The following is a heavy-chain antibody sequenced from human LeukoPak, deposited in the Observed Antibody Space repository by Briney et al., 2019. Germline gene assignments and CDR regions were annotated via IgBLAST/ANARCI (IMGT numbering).Heavy chain of an antibody. CDR2: IYPGDSET. CDR1: GYSFTSYW. CDR3: ARGWFGELSWFDP. D-gene: IGHD3-10*01. Sequence: GESLKISCKGSGYSFTSYWIGWVRQMPGKGLEWMGIIYPGDSETRYGPSSQGQVTISADKSISTAYLQWSGLKAADTAMYYCARGWFGELSWFDPWGQGTLVTVSS. V-gene: IGHV5-51*01. J-gene: IGHJ5*02.